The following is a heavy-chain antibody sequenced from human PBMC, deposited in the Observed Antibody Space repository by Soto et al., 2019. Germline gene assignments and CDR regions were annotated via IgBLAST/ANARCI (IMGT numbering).Heavy chain of an antibody. Sequence: GESLKISCNGSGYIFTSYWIGWGRQMPGKGLEWMGIIYPGDSDTRYSPSFQGQVTISADKSISTAYLQWSSLKASDTAMYYCARSWELRSQSDYWGQGTLVTVSS. J-gene: IGHJ4*02. CDR2: IYPGDSDT. D-gene: IGHD1-26*01. CDR3: ARSWELRSQSDY. CDR1: GYIFTSYW. V-gene: IGHV5-51*01.